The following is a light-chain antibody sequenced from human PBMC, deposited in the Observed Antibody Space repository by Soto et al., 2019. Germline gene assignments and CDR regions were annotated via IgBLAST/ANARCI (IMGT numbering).Light chain of an antibody. Sequence: EVVMTQSPATLSVSPGERATLSCRASQSVSSNLAWYQLRPGQAPRLLIYGASTRATGIPARFSGSRSGTEFTLTISSLQSEDFALYYCQQYNKWPLFTFGPGTRVDIK. J-gene: IGKJ3*01. V-gene: IGKV3-15*01. CDR2: GAS. CDR1: QSVSSN. CDR3: QQYNKWPLFT.